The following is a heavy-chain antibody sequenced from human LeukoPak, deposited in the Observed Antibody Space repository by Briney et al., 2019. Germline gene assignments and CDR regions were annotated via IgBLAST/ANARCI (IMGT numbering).Heavy chain of an antibody. J-gene: IGHJ6*03. CDR3: ARVSSSRIYYYYYYYMDV. V-gene: IGHV4-34*01. D-gene: IGHD6-13*01. CDR1: GGSFSGYY. Sequence: SETLSLTCAVYGGSFSGYYWSWIRQPPGKGLEWIGEINHSGSTNYNPSLKSRVTISVDTSKNQFSLKLSSVTAADTAVYYCARVSSSRIYYYYYYYMDVWGKGTPVTVSS. CDR2: INHSGST.